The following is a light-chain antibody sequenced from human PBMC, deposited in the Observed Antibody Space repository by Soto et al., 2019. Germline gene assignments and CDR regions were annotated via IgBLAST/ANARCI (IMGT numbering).Light chain of an antibody. Sequence: DIVMTQSPLSLTVTPGEPASISCRSSQSLRHSNGFNYLDWYLQKLGQSPQLLIYLGSNRASGVPDRFSGSGSGTDFTLRISRVEAEDVGIYYCMQALQTPWTFGQGTKVDIK. CDR1: QSLRHSNGFNY. CDR2: LGS. V-gene: IGKV2-28*01. J-gene: IGKJ1*01. CDR3: MQALQTPWT.